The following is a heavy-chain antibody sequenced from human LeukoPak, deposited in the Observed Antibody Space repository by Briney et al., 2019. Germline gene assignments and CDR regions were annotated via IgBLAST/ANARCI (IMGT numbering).Heavy chain of an antibody. J-gene: IGHJ4*02. CDR1: GYTFTDYY. D-gene: IGHD1-26*01. V-gene: IGHV1-2*02. CDR3: ARGRELVGATLRLDDF. CDR2: INPNSGDT. Sequence: ASVKVSCKASGYTFTDYYMHWVRQASGQGLEWMGWINPNSGDTKYAQNFQGRVTMTRDTSIITAYMELTSLRSDDTAVYYCARGRELVGATLRLDDFWGQGTLVTVSS.